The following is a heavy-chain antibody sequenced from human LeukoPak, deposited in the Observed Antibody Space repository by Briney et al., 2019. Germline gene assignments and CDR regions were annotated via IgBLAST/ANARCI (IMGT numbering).Heavy chain of an antibody. Sequence: GGSLRLSCAASGFIFSSYGMNWVRQAPGKGLEWIAYISSYSSTIYYADSVKGRVTISRDNAKNSLYIQMNSLRAEDTAVYYCARIHGGYPFDYWGQGTLVTVSS. CDR3: ARIHGGYPFDY. CDR1: GFIFSSYG. J-gene: IGHJ4*02. D-gene: IGHD2-15*01. CDR2: ISSYSSTI. V-gene: IGHV3-48*01.